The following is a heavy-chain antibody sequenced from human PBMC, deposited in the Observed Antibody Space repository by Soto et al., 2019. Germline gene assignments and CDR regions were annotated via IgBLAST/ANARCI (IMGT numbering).Heavy chain of an antibody. CDR1: GGSISSGGYY. CDR2: IYYSGST. D-gene: IGHD2-2*01. Sequence: QVQLQESGPGLVKPSQTLSLTCTVSGGSISSGGYYWSWIRQHPGKGLEWIGYIYYSGSTYYNPSHKSRVTISEDTSKNQFSLKLSSVTAADTAVYYCAGCSSTSCSEPYYYYGMDVWGQGTTVTVSS. V-gene: IGHV4-31*03. CDR3: AGCSSTSCSEPYYYYGMDV. J-gene: IGHJ6*02.